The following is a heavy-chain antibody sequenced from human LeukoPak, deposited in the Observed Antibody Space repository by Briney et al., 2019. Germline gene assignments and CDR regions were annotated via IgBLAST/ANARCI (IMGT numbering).Heavy chain of an antibody. V-gene: IGHV3-48*03. D-gene: IGHD6-13*01. Sequence: PGGSLRLSCAASGFTFSSYEMNWVRQAPGKGLEWVSYISSSGSTIYYADSVKGRFTISRDNAKNSLYLQMNSLRAEDTAVYYCARAGGAAAGTWWFDPWGQGTLVTVSS. J-gene: IGHJ5*02. CDR2: ISSSGSTI. CDR3: ARAGGAAAGTWWFDP. CDR1: GFTFSSYE.